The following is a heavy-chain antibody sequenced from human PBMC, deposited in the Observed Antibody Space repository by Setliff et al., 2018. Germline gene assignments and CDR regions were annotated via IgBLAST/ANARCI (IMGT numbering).Heavy chain of an antibody. D-gene: IGHD6-19*01. J-gene: IGHJ3*02. CDR3: ARRPIALAGYRKGAFDI. V-gene: IGHV1-69*13. Sequence: ASVKVSCKASGGTFRTDGFSWVRQAPGQGLEWMGRIIPVFRTANYAQKFRGRVTITADEVARTAYMELSTLRSEDTAVYYCARRPIALAGYRKGAFDIWGQGTMVTVSS. CDR2: IIPVFRTA. CDR1: GGTFRTDG.